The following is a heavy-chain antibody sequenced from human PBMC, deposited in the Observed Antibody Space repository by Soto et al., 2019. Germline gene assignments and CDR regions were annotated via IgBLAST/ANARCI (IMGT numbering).Heavy chain of an antibody. CDR2: INAANGNT. Sequence: QVQLVQSGAEVKKPGASVKVSCKASGHTFTTYAMHWVRQAPGQRLEWMGWINAANGNTKYSQKFQGRVTITRDTSASTAYMELSSLRSEDTAVYTCARSLMNPAMVTFYYFDYWGQGTLVTVSS. D-gene: IGHD5-18*01. CDR1: GHTFTTYA. V-gene: IGHV1-3*01. J-gene: IGHJ4*02. CDR3: ARSLMNPAMVTFYYFDY.